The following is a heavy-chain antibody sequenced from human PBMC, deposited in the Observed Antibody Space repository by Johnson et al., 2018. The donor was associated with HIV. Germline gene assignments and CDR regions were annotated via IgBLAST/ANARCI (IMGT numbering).Heavy chain of an antibody. CDR1: GFTVSSNY. D-gene: IGHD3-10*01. Sequence: VQLVESGGGVVQPGGSLRLSCAASGFTVSSNYMSWVRQAPGKGLEWVSVIYSGGSTYYVDSVKGRFTISRDNSKNTLYLQMNSRRAEDTAVYYCAREYDAFDIWGQGTMVTVSS. CDR3: AREYDAFDI. V-gene: IGHV3-66*02. CDR2: IYSGGST. J-gene: IGHJ3*02.